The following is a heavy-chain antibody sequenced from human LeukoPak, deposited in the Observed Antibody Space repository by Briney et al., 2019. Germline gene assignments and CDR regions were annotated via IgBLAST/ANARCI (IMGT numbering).Heavy chain of an antibody. D-gene: IGHD3-3*01. CDR2: SYYSGST. V-gene: IGHV4-59*08. Sequence: QTSETLSLTCTVSGGSISTYYWSWTRQPPGKGLEWIGYSYYSGSTTPHPSLKSRVTISVDTSKNQFSLRLRSVTAADTAVYYCARHGGSGSFDYWGQGTLVTVSS. CDR3: ARHGGSGSFDY. J-gene: IGHJ4*02. CDR1: GGSISTYY.